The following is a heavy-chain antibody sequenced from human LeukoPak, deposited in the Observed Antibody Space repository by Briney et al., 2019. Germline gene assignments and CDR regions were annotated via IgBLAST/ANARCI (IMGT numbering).Heavy chain of an antibody. CDR2: FDPEDGET. Sequence: GASVKVSRKVSGYTLTELSMHWVRQAPGKGGEWMGGFDPEDGETIYAQKFQGRVTMTEDTSTDTAYMELSSLRSEDTAVYYCARGSYIVVVTAPDYWGQGTLVTVSS. J-gene: IGHJ4*02. CDR3: ARGSYIVVVTAPDY. CDR1: GYTLTELS. D-gene: IGHD2-21*02. V-gene: IGHV1-24*01.